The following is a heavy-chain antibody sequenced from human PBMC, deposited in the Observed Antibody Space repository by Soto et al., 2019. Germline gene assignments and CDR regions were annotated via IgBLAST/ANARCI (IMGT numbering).Heavy chain of an antibody. J-gene: IGHJ6*02. CDR1: GGSISSSSYY. Sequence: SETLSLTCTVSGGSISSSSYYWGWIRQPPGKGLEWIGGIYYSGSTYYNPSLKSRVTISVDTSKNQFSLKLSSVTAADTAVYYCARPYYGSGSYSGYYYYGMDVWGQGTTVTVSS. CDR3: ARPYYGSGSYSGYYYYGMDV. CDR2: IYYSGST. V-gene: IGHV4-39*01. D-gene: IGHD3-10*01.